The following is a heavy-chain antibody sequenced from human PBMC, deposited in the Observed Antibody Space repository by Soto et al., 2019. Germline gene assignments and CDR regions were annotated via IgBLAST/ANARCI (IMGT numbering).Heavy chain of an antibody. D-gene: IGHD2-15*01. CDR2: IKSKSDGGTT. V-gene: IGHV3-15*01. CDR3: TTDLWRIAVVVGSTGYFNP. Sequence: GGSLRLSCAASGFTFSDAWMSWVRHAPGKGLDWVGRIKSKSDGGTTEYAAPVRGRFTISRDDSKNTLYLQMNSLKTEDTAVYYCTTDLWRIAVVVGSTGYFNPWGQGTPVTV. J-gene: IGHJ5*02. CDR1: GFTFSDAW.